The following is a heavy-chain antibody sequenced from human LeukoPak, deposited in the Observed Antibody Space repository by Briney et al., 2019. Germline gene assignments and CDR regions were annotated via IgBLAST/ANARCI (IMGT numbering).Heavy chain of an antibody. CDR1: GFTFSSYG. CDR2: IRYDGINR. D-gene: IGHD3-10*01. V-gene: IGHV3-30*02. J-gene: IGHJ4*02. Sequence: GGSLRLSCSASGFTFSSYGMHWVRQAPGKGLEWVAFIRYDGINRYYAHSVKGRLTISRDKSKNTLYLQMNSLRAEDTAVYYCAKDGYGSGSYQHYWGQGTLVTVSS. CDR3: AKDGYGSGSYQHY.